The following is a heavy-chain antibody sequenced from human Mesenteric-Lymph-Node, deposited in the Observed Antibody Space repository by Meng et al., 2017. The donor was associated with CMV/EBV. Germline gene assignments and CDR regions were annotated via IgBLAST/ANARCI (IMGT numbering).Heavy chain of an antibody. D-gene: IGHD5-12*01. CDR3: ARGRRIGYSYYYGMDV. V-gene: IGHV4-39*07. CDR2: INHGGST. Sequence: SETLSLTCTVSGGSISSSSYYWGWIRQPPGTGLEWIGEINHGGSTNYNPSLKSRVTISVDTSKNQFSLKLSSVTAADTAVYYCARGRRIGYSYYYGMDVWGQGTTVTVSS. CDR1: GGSISSSSYY. J-gene: IGHJ6*02.